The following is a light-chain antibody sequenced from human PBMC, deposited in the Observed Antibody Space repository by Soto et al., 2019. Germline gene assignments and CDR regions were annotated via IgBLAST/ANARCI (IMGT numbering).Light chain of an antibody. V-gene: IGKV3-11*01. Sequence: EIAWLQSPATLSLSPGEIDTLSCRASQSVSTSLAWYQQNPGQAPRLLIFYASNRATGIPVRFSGSGSGPDFTLTISSLEHEDFPVYYCQRHRNWALTFGGGTRGEIK. CDR1: QSVSTS. CDR3: QRHRNWALT. J-gene: IGKJ4*01. CDR2: YAS.